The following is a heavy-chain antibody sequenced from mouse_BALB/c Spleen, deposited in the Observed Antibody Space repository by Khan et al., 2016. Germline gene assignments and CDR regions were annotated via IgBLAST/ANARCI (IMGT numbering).Heavy chain of an antibody. CDR2: ISTYNGNT. J-gene: IGHJ4*01. Sequence: QVQLKESGPEAVRPGVSVKISCKGAGYTFTDYAMHWVKQSNAKSLEWIGVISTYNGNTNYNQKFKGKATMTVDKSSSTAYMELARLTSEDSACYFCAIITSRAMDYWGQGTSVTFSS. D-gene: IGHD1-2*01. V-gene: IGHV1S137*01. CDR3: AIITSRAMDY. CDR1: GYTFTDYA.